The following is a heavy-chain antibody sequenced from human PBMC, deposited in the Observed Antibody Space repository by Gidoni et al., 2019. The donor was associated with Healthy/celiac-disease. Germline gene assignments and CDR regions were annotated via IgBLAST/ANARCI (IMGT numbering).Heavy chain of an antibody. D-gene: IGHD3-22*01. CDR1: GGSISSSSYY. V-gene: IGHV4-39*01. J-gene: IGHJ4*02. Sequence: QLQLQESGPGLVKPSETLSLTCTVSGGSISSSSYYWGWIRQPPGKGLEWIGSIYYSGSTYYNPSLKSRVPISVDTSKNQFSLKLSSVTAADTAVYYCARGRDYYDSSGFFNYWGQGTLVTVSS. CDR2: IYYSGST. CDR3: ARGRDYYDSSGFFNY.